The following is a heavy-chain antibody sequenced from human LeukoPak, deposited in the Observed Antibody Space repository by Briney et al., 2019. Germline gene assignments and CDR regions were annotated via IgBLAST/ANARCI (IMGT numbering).Heavy chain of an antibody. CDR1: GFTFSSYA. Sequence: GGSLRLSCAASGFTFSSYAMHWVRQAPGKGLEWVANIKQDETEKFYLGSVKGRFTISRDNAKNSLYLQMNSLRAEDTAVYYCARDRPDSLDIWGQGTMVTVSS. V-gene: IGHV3-7*01. J-gene: IGHJ3*02. CDR3: ARDRPDSLDI. D-gene: IGHD3-3*01. CDR2: IKQDETEK.